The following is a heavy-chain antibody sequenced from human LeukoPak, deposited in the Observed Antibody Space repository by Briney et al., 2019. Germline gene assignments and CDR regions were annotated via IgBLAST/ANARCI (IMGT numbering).Heavy chain of an antibody. D-gene: IGHD6-19*01. J-gene: IGHJ6*03. V-gene: IGHV4-59*01. CDR3: ARDSTGYSSGWYYYYYYMDV. CDR2: IYYSGST. CDR1: GGSISSYY. Sequence: SETLSLTCTVSGGSISSYYWSWIRQPPGKGLEWIGYIYYSGSTNYNPSLKSRVTISVDTPKNQFSLKLSSVTAADTAVYYCARDSTGYSSGWYYYYYYMDVWGKGTTVTVSS.